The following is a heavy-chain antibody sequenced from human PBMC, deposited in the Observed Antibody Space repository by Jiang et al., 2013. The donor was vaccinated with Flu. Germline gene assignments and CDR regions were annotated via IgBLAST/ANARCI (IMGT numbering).Heavy chain of an antibody. V-gene: IGHV4-39*01. J-gene: IGHJ5*02. Sequence: GLVKPSETLSLTCTVSGASISSALYYWGWIRQPPGKGLEWVGNFYYSGNTYSNPSLDGRVTISGDTSKNQFSLKLTSVTAADTAVYFCARTRALCSSTRCYRGGWFDPWGQGTLVTVSS. CDR2: FYYSGNT. CDR3: ARTRALCSSTRCYRGGWFDP. D-gene: IGHD2-2*01. CDR1: GASISSALYY.